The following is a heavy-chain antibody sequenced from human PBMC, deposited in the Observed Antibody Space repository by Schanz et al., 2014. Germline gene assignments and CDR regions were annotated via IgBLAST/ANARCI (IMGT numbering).Heavy chain of an antibody. CDR3: ARQILIGAFDI. V-gene: IGHV4-59*08. Sequence: QVQLQETGPGLVKPSETLSLTCTVSGGSMSSYYWTWIRQPPGKGLEWIGYIYYSGSTTYNPSLRSRLPISVNTSKTQFSLKLTSVTAADTAVYYCARQILIGAFDIWGQGTMVTVSS. D-gene: IGHD3-9*01. CDR2: IYYSGST. J-gene: IGHJ3*02. CDR1: GGSMSSYY.